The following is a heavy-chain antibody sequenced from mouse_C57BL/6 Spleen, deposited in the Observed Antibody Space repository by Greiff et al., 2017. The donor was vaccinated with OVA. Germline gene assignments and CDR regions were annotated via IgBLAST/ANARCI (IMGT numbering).Heavy chain of an antibody. CDR3: ARREITTGSLYWYFDV. J-gene: IGHJ1*03. CDR2: INPYNGGT. V-gene: IGHV1-19*01. Sequence: EVQLQQSGPVLVKPGASVKMSCKASGYTFTDYYMNWVKQSHRKSLEWIGVINPYNGGTSYNQKFKGKATLTVDKSSSTAYMELNSLTSEDSAVYYCARREITTGSLYWYFDVWGTGTTVTVSS. D-gene: IGHD1-1*01. CDR1: GYTFTDYY.